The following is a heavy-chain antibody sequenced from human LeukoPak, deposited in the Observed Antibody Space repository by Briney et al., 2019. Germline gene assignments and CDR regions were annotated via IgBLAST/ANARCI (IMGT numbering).Heavy chain of an antibody. D-gene: IGHD6-13*01. CDR2: ISYDGSNT. V-gene: IGHV3-30*18. J-gene: IGHJ1*01. CDR3: AKESGSRSYGAYFPH. CDR1: GFTFSSYG. Sequence: GGSLRLSCAASGFTFSSYGMHWVRQAPGKGLEWVAVISYDGSNTYYADSVKGRFTISRDNSKNMLYLQMNSLRAEDTAVYYCAKESGSRSYGAYFPHWGQGTLVTVSS.